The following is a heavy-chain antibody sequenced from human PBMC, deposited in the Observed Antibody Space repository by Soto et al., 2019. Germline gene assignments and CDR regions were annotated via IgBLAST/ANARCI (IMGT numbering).Heavy chain of an antibody. CDR2: SFYTGGT. V-gene: IGHV4-59*08. Sequence: PSETLSLTCTVSGGSLRSFYWSWIRQPPGKGLEWIGYSFYTGGTRYNPSLESRVTISLDTSTNQFSLRLTSLTAADTAVYFCARHRRVSIGVDWFDPWGPGTLVTVSS. CDR3: ARHRRVSIGVDWFDP. CDR1: GGSLRSFY. J-gene: IGHJ5*02. D-gene: IGHD2-21*01.